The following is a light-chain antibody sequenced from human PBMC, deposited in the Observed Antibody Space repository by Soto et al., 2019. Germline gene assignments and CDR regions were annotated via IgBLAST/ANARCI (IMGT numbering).Light chain of an antibody. CDR1: QRVGRN. CDR2: GAS. J-gene: IGKJ1*01. Sequence: EIVMTQAPANQFVYKEETATLSCSSSQRVGRNLAWYQQKPGQAPRLLIYGASTRATGIPARFSGSGSGTEFTVTISGLQSEDFAVYYCQQYNNWPRTFGQGTKV. V-gene: IGKV3-15*01. CDR3: QQYNNWPRT.